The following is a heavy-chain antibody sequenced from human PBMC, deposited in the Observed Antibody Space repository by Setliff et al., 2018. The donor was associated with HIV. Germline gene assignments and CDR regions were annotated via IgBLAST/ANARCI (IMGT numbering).Heavy chain of an antibody. J-gene: IGHJ4*02. V-gene: IGHV4-4*02. CDR1: SGSISSSNW. Sequence: SETLSLTCAVSSGSISSSNWWSWARQPPGKGMEWIGEVNHRGSTNYNPSLKSRVTISVDRSKNQFSLKMTSVTAADTAVYYCARTQGLGLDWGQGTLVTVS. CDR2: VNHRGST. CDR3: ARTQGLGLD.